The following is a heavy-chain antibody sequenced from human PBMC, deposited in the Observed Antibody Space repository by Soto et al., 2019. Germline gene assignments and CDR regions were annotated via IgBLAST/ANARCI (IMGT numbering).Heavy chain of an antibody. D-gene: IGHD6-13*01. Sequence: GGSLRLSCAASGFTFDDYAMHWVRQAPGKGLEWVSGISWNSGSIGYADSVKGRFTISRDNAKNSLYLQMNSLRAEDTALYYCAKDWGSSWLFAYWGQGTLVTVSS. CDR3: AKDWGSSWLFAY. J-gene: IGHJ4*02. CDR1: GFTFDDYA. CDR2: ISWNSGSI. V-gene: IGHV3-9*01.